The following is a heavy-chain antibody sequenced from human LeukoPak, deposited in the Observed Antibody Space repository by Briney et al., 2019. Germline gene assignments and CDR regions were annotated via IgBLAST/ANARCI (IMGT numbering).Heavy chain of an antibody. J-gene: IGHJ5*02. V-gene: IGHV4-30-2*06. CDR3: ARSRQASGLLSS. Sequence: SQTLSLTCTVSGGAIASGGYSWNWIRQSPGKGLEWIGCIYDRGPAYYNPSLKSRFTISVDRPKNQFFLNVTSLTAADTAVYYCARSRQASGLLSSWGQGTPVVVSS. CDR2: IYDRGPA. CDR1: GGAIASGGYS. D-gene: IGHD3-10*01.